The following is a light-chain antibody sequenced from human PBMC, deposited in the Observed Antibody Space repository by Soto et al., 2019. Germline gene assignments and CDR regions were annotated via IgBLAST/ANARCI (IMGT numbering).Light chain of an antibody. CDR1: QTISSH. CDR2: GAS. Sequence: EIVLTQSPGTLSLSPGERATLSCRASQTISSHLAWYQQKPGQAPRLLIYGASSRATGIPDRFSGSGSGTDFTLTISRLEPEDFAVYYCQQYGSPPFTFGPGTKVDIK. V-gene: IGKV3-20*01. CDR3: QQYGSPPFT. J-gene: IGKJ3*01.